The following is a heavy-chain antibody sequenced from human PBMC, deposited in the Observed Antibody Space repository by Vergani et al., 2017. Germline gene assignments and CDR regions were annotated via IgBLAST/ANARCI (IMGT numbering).Heavy chain of an antibody. V-gene: IGHV4-4*09. CDR1: GGSISSYY. Sequence: QVQLQESGPGLVKPSETLSLTCTVSGGSISSYYWSWIRQPPGKGLEWIGYIYTSGSTNYNPSLKSRVTISVDTSKNQFSLKLSSVTAADTAVYYCARPKPYGDYEVGFDYWGQGTLVTVSS. CDR2: IYTSGST. J-gene: IGHJ4*02. CDR3: ARPKPYGDYEVGFDY. D-gene: IGHD4-17*01.